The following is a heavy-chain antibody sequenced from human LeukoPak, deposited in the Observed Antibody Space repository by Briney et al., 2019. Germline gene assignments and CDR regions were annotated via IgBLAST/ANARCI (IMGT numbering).Heavy chain of an antibody. J-gene: IGHJ4*02. D-gene: IGHD3-22*01. CDR3: AGLVGRYSSGLYYYYFDY. Sequence: SETLSLTCTVSGDSINSLDLWSWVRQPPGKGLEWIGEMYLSGSTHSNPSVKSRVTISIDKSKNQFFLNLSSVTAADTAVYYCAGLVGRYSSGLYYYYFDYWGQGTLVTVSS. V-gene: IGHV4-4*02. CDR1: GDSINSLDL. CDR2: MYLSGST.